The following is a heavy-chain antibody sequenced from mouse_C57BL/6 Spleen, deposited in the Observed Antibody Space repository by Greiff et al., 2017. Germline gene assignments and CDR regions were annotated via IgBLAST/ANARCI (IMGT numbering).Heavy chain of an antibody. J-gene: IGHJ4*01. CDR2: SRNKANDYTT. CDR3: ARDAWGDY. Sequence: EVKLVESGGGLVQSGRSLRLSCATSGFTFSDFYMEWVRQAPGKGLEWIAASRNKANDYTTEYSASVKGRFIVSRDTSQSILYLQMNALRAEDTAIYYCARDAWGDYWGQGTSVTVSS. V-gene: IGHV7-1*01. CDR1: GFTFSDFY.